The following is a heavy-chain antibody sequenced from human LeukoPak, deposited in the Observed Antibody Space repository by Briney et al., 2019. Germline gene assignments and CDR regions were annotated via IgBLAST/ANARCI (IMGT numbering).Heavy chain of an antibody. CDR2: ISWNSGSI. D-gene: IGHD5-12*01. CDR3: AKDPAGWLRLNDY. CDR1: GFTFDDYA. Sequence: PGRSLRLSCAASGFTFDDYAMHWVRQAPGKGLEWVSGISWNSGSIGYADSVKGRFTISRDNAKNSLYLQMNSLRAEDTALYYCAKDPAGWLRLNDYWGQGTLVTVSS. J-gene: IGHJ4*02. V-gene: IGHV3-9*01.